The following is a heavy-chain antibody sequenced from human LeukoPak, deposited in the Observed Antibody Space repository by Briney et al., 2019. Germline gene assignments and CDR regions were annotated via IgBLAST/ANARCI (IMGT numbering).Heavy chain of an antibody. D-gene: IGHD6-19*01. CDR2: ISYDGSNK. CDR3: APRRPVAGTGSSVWNFQH. Sequence: GRSLRLSCAASGFTFSSYGMHWVRQAPGKGLEWVAVISYDGSNKYYADSVKGRFTISGDNSKNTLYLQMNSLRAEDTAVYYCAPRRPVAGTGSSVWNFQHWGQGTLVTVSS. V-gene: IGHV3-30*03. CDR1: GFTFSSYG. J-gene: IGHJ1*01.